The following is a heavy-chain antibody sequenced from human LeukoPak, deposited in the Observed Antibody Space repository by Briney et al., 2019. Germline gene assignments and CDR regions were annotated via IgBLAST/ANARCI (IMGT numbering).Heavy chain of an antibody. CDR1: GFTFSSYW. Sequence: PGGSLRLSCAASGFTFSSYWMSWVRQAPGKGLEWVANIKQDGSEKYYVDSVKGRFTISRDNAKNSLYLQMNSLRAEDTAVYYCARSVYSSSFYYYYMDVWGKGTTVTVSS. J-gene: IGHJ6*03. V-gene: IGHV3-7*01. CDR3: ARSVYSSSFYYYYMDV. CDR2: IKQDGSEK. D-gene: IGHD6-6*01.